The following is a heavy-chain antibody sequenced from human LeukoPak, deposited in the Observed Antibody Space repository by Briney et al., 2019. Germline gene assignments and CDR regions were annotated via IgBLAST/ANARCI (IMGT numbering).Heavy chain of an antibody. CDR1: GGSISSYY. Sequence: KPSETLSLTCTVSGGSISSYYWSWIRQPPGKGLEWIGYIYYSGSTNYNPSLKSRVTISVDTSKNQFSLKLSSVTAADTAVYYCASLPTLQQLVPGYYYYMDVWGKGTTVTVSS. V-gene: IGHV4-59*01. CDR3: ASLPTLQQLVPGYYYYMDV. CDR2: IYYSGST. J-gene: IGHJ6*03. D-gene: IGHD6-13*01.